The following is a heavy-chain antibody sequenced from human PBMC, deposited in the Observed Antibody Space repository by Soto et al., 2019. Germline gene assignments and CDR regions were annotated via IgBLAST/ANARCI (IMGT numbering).Heavy chain of an antibody. CDR2: IYYSGST. Sequence: PSETLSLTCTVSGGSISSGRYYWGWIRQPPGKGLEWIGSIYYSGSTYSNPSLKSRVTISVDTSKNQFSLRLSSVTAADTAVYYCARHSDFIGGSCYSEYFAVGNWFDPWGQGTLVTVSS. CDR1: GGSISSGRYY. V-gene: IGHV4-39*01. D-gene: IGHD2-15*01. CDR3: ARHSDFIGGSCYSEYFAVGNWFDP. J-gene: IGHJ5*02.